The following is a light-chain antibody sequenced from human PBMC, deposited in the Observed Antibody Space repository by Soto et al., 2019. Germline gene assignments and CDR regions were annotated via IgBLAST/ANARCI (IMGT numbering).Light chain of an antibody. CDR1: QTISNY. CDR3: QQSYSSPTT. V-gene: IGKV1-39*01. CDR2: GTS. Sequence: DIQMTQSPSSLSASVGDRVIITCRASQTISNYLHWYQQKPGKAPNLLIYGTSTLQRGVPSRFSGSGSGTDCTLTISSLQPEDFATYYCQQSYSSPTTFGGGTKVELK. J-gene: IGKJ4*01.